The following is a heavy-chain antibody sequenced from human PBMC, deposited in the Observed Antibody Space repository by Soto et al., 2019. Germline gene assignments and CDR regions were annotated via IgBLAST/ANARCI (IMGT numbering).Heavy chain of an antibody. Sequence: QVQLQESGPGLVQPSQTLSLTCSVSGDPVSSGSYYWTWVRQHPVKGLEWIGYIYHTGSTYYNPSHQSRLIMSIDTSKNQFSLHLYSVTAADTAVYFCAAKLGTTHYFDFWGQGSLVAVSS. CDR3: AAKLGTTHYFDF. D-gene: IGHD7-27*01. CDR2: IYHTGST. CDR1: GDPVSSGSYY. J-gene: IGHJ4*02. V-gene: IGHV4-31*03.